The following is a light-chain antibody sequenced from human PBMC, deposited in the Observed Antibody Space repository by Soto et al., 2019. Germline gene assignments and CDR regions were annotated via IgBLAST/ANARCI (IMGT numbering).Light chain of an antibody. CDR3: QQYCSSPYT. V-gene: IGKV3-20*01. J-gene: IGKJ2*01. CDR2: AAS. CDR1: QTVSSNH. Sequence: EIVLTQSPAILSVSPGERATLSCRASQTVSSNHLACYQQKPGQAPSLLNYAASRRATVIPDRISGSGSGSDFTLTISRLEPEDSAVYYCQQYCSSPYTFGQGTKLAIK.